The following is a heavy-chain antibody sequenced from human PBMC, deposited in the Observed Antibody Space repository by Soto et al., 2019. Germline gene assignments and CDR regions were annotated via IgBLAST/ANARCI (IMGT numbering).Heavy chain of an antibody. Sequence: EVQLVESGGGLVQPGGSLRLSCVDSGFTFSSYWMSWVRQAPVKGLEWVGNIKQDGSEENYVESVKGRFTISRDNAKNSMYLQMNSLRVEDTAVYYCARIAASGRGWDVWGQGTTVVVSS. CDR2: IKQDGSEE. CDR1: GFTFSSYW. J-gene: IGHJ6*02. CDR3: ARIAASGRGWDV. V-gene: IGHV3-7*01. D-gene: IGHD6-13*01.